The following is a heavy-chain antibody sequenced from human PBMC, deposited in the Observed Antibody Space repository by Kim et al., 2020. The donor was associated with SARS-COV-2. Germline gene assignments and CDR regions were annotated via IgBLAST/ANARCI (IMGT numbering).Heavy chain of an antibody. Sequence: SETLSLTCTVSGGSISSSSYYWGWIRQLPGKGLEWIGNIYYSGSTYYNPSLKSRVTISVDTSKNQFSLKLSSVTAADTAVYYCASRGVTMIVVVTGVDAFDIWGQGTMVTVSS. CDR1: GGSISSSSYY. CDR2: IYYSGST. V-gene: IGHV4-39*01. D-gene: IGHD3-22*01. CDR3: ASRGVTMIVVVTGVDAFDI. J-gene: IGHJ3*02.